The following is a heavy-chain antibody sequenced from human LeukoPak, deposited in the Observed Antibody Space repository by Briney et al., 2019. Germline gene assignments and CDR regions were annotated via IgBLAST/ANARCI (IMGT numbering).Heavy chain of an antibody. D-gene: IGHD6-19*01. V-gene: IGHV4-34*01. J-gene: IGHJ3*02. CDR1: GGSFSGYY. Sequence: SETLSLTCAVYGGSFSGYYWSWIRQPPGKGLEWIGEINHSGSTNYNPSLKSRVTISVDTSKNQFSLKLSSVTAADTAVYYCARPIRAAGSDAFDIWSQGTMVTVSS. CDR3: ARPIRAAGSDAFDI. CDR2: INHSGST.